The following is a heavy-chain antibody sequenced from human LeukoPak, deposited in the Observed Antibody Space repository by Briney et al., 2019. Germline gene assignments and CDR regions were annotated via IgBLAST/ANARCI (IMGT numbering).Heavy chain of an antibody. V-gene: IGHV4-59*01. D-gene: IGHD3-10*01. CDR3: AREGKITMVRGVIRYYCMDV. CDR2: IYYTGRT. CDR1: GGPISVDY. Sequence: SETLSLTCIVSGGPISVDYWNWIRQAPGKGLEWIGYIYYTGRTKYNPSLASRLTISIDTSKSQFSLRLTSVTAADTAVYYCAREGKITMVRGVIRYYCMDVWGKGTTVTISS. J-gene: IGHJ6*03.